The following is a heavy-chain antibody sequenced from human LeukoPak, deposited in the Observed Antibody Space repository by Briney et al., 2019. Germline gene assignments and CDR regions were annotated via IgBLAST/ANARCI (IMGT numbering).Heavy chain of an antibody. CDR2: IWDDGSYK. D-gene: IGHD3-22*01. CDR1: GFTFSTFG. V-gene: IGHV3-33*06. Sequence: GGSLRLSCAASGFTFSTFGMHWVRQAPGKGLEWVALIWDDGSYKYYADSVKGRFTISRDNPKNTLYLQMNSLRAEDTAVYFCAKRGVVIRVILVGFHKEAYYFDSWGQGALVTVSS. CDR3: AKRGVVIRVILVGFHKEAYYFDS. J-gene: IGHJ4*02.